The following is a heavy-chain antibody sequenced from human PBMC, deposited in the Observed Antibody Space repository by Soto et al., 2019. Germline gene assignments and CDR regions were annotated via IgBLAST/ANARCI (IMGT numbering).Heavy chain of an antibody. V-gene: IGHV3-15*01. D-gene: IGHD3-3*01. CDR3: TTGPFITIFGVVFGYYYYYGMDV. CDR1: GFTFSNAW. Sequence: SGGSLRLSCAASGFTFSNAWMSWVRQAPGKGLEWVGRIKSKTDGGTTDYAAPVKGRFTISRDDSKNTLYLQMNSLKTEDTAVYYCTTGPFITIFGVVFGYYYYYGMDVWGQGTTVTV. CDR2: IKSKTDGGTT. J-gene: IGHJ6*02.